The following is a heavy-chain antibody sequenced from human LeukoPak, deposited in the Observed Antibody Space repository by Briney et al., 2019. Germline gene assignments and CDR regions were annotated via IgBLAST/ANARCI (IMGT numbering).Heavy chain of an antibody. CDR2: ISSDGSTT. CDR3: ARVKDGTRFDP. Sequence: GGSLRLSCVASGFSFSSYWMHWVRQAPGEGLVWVSRISSDGSTTSYADPVKGRFTILRDTAKNTLYLQMNSLRVEDTAVYYCARVKDGTRFDPWGQGTLVSVCS. J-gene: IGHJ5*02. CDR1: GFSFSSYW. V-gene: IGHV3-74*01. D-gene: IGHD5-24*01.